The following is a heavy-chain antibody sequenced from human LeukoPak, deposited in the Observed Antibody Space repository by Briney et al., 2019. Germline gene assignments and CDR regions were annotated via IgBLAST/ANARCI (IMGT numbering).Heavy chain of an antibody. CDR2: IASDGSST. Sequence: GGSLRLSCAASGFTFSSYWMNWVRQAPGKGLVWVSRIASDGSSTTYADSVKGRFSISRDNAKNTLYLQMNSLRAEDTAVYYCARDRDYYYYGMDVWGQGTTVTVSS. CDR1: GFTFSSYW. CDR3: ARDRDYYYYGMDV. V-gene: IGHV3-74*01. D-gene: IGHD3-10*01. J-gene: IGHJ6*02.